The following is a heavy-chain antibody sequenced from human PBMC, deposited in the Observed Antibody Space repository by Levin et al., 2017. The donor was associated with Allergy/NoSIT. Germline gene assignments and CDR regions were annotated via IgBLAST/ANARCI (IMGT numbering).Heavy chain of an antibody. D-gene: IGHD5-18*01. CDR2: IFPGDSDT. CDR1: GYSFSNYW. Sequence: PGESLKISCKASGYSFSNYWIGWVRQMPGKGLESMGIIFPGDSDTRYSPSFQGQVTISVDKSISTAYLQRSSLRASDTAMYYCVRQGQGYSYVGYWGQGTLVTVSS. CDR3: VRQGQGYSYVGY. J-gene: IGHJ4*02. V-gene: IGHV5-51*01.